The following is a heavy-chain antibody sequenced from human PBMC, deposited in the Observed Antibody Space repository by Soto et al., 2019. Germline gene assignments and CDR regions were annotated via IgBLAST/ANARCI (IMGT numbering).Heavy chain of an antibody. CDR2: MNPNSGNT. J-gene: IGHJ6*02. Sequence: RASVKVSCKASGYTFTSYDINWVRQATGQGLEWMGWMNPNSGNTGYAQKFQGRVTMTRNTSISTAYMELSSLRSEDTAVYYCARYRLYYDFWSGYPDYYYGMDVWGQGTTVTVSS. D-gene: IGHD3-3*01. CDR1: GYTFTSYD. V-gene: IGHV1-8*01. CDR3: ARYRLYYDFWSGYPDYYYGMDV.